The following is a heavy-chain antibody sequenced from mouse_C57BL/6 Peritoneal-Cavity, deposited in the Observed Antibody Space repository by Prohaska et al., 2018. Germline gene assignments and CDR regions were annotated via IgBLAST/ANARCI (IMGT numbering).Heavy chain of an antibody. CDR2: INPYNGGT. CDR3: ARDTDYVGGDYAIYD. V-gene: IGHV1-19*01. CDR1: GYTFTDYY. Sequence: KPGASVKMSCKAYGYTFTDYYMNWVKQSHGKSREWIGVINPYNGGTSYNQKFKGKATLTVDKSSSTAYMELNSLTSEDSAVYYCARDTDYVGGDYAIYDWVQGHSVSVTS. D-gene: IGHD2-4*01. J-gene: IGHJ4*01.